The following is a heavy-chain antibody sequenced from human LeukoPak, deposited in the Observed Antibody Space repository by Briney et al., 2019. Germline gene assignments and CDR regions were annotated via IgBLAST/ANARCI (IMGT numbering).Heavy chain of an antibody. Sequence: PTGGSLRLSCAASGFTFSSYSMHWVRQAPGKGLEWVAFIRYDGSNKYYADSVKGRFTISRDNSKNTLYLQMNSLRAEDTAVYYCAKVKGFWSGYYKPFDYWGQGTLVTVSS. CDR2: IRYDGSNK. J-gene: IGHJ4*02. D-gene: IGHD3-3*01. CDR3: AKVKGFWSGYYKPFDY. V-gene: IGHV3-30*02. CDR1: GFTFSSYS.